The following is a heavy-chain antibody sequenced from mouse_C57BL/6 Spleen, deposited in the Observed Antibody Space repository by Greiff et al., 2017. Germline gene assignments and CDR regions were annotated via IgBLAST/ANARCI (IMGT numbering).Heavy chain of an antibody. J-gene: IGHJ4*01. Sequence: QVQLQQSGAELARPGASVKLSCKASGYTFTSYGISWVKQRTGQGLEWIGEIYPRRGNTYYNEKFKGKATLTADKSSSTAYMELRSLTSEDSAVYFCARSGVVARGYAMDYWGQGTSVTVSS. V-gene: IGHV1-81*01. CDR2: IYPRRGNT. D-gene: IGHD1-1*01. CDR1: GYTFTSYG. CDR3: ARSGVVARGYAMDY.